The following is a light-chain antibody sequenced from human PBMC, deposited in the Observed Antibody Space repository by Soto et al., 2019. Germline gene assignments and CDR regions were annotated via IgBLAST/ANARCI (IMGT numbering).Light chain of an antibody. CDR2: EVS. Sequence: DIVMTQTPLSLSVTPGQPASISCQSSQSLLHSDGKTYLSWYLQRPGQPLRLLIYEVSNRFSRVTDRLNGSGSGTDFTLKISRVEAEDVGAYYCMHSVEITPTLGQGNKVDNK. V-gene: IGKV2D-29*01. CDR1: QSLLHSDGKTY. J-gene: IGKJ1*01. CDR3: MHSVEITPT.